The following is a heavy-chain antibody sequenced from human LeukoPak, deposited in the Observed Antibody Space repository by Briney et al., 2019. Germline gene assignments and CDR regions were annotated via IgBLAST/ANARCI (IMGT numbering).Heavy chain of an antibody. V-gene: IGHV4-39*07. CDR1: GGSIRSGSYY. Sequence: SETLSLTCTVSGGSIRSGSYYWGWIRQPPGKGLEWSGSIYYSGSTYYNPSVKSRVTISVDTSKNQFSLKLNSVTAADTAVYYCARQALWFFDHWGQGTLVTVSS. CDR3: ARQALWFFDH. CDR2: IYYSGST. D-gene: IGHD2-21*01. J-gene: IGHJ4*02.